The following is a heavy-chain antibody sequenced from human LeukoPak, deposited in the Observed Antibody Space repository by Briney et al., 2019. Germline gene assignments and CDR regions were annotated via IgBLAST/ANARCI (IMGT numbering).Heavy chain of an antibody. D-gene: IGHD2-2*01. V-gene: IGHV4-38-2*01. CDR3: ARARVVPAAFDY. Sequence: SETLSLTCAVYGGSFSGYYWGWIRQPPGKGLEWIGSIYHSGSTYYNSSLKSRVTISLDTSKNQLSLKLSSVTASDTAVYYCARARVVPAAFDYWGQGTLVTVSS. CDR1: GGSFSGYY. CDR2: IYHSGST. J-gene: IGHJ4*02.